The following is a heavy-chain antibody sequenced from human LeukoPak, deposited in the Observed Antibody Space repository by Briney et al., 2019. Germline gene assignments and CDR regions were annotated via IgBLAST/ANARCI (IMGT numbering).Heavy chain of an antibody. Sequence: SETLSLTCTVSGASISSSYWSWIRQPPGKSLEWIGYIYYNGNTNSNPSLKSRVTISADTSKNQFSLKLNSVTAADTAVYYCVRGNYDNRGYSNAFDIWGQGAMVTVSS. CDR3: VRGNYDNRGYSNAFDI. CDR1: GASISSSY. CDR2: IYYNGNT. V-gene: IGHV4-59*01. D-gene: IGHD3-22*01. J-gene: IGHJ3*02.